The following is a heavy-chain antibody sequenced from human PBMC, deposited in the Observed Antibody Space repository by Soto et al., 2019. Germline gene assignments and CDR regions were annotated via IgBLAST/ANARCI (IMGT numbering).Heavy chain of an antibody. Sequence: QVQLVESGGGVVQPGRSLRLSCAASGFTFISYGMHWVRQAPGKGLEWVAVIWYDGSNKYYADSVKGRFNISRDNSKNTLYLQMNSMRAEDTAVYYCASDYGDYYFDYWGQGTLVTVSS. J-gene: IGHJ4*02. CDR1: GFTFISYG. CDR2: IWYDGSNK. V-gene: IGHV3-33*01. CDR3: ASDYGDYYFDY. D-gene: IGHD4-17*01.